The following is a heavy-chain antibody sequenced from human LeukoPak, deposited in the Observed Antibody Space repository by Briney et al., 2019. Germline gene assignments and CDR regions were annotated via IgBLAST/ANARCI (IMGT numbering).Heavy chain of an antibody. CDR1: GYSFTNYY. Sequence: ASVRVSCKASGYSFTNYYMHWVRQAPGPGLEWMTMINPSGGSTTYAQNFQDRVTVTRDMSTSTVYMELSSLTSEDTAVYYCARTRGYYFDYWGQGTLVTVSS. V-gene: IGHV1-46*01. J-gene: IGHJ4*02. CDR2: INPSGGST. CDR3: ARTRGYYFDY.